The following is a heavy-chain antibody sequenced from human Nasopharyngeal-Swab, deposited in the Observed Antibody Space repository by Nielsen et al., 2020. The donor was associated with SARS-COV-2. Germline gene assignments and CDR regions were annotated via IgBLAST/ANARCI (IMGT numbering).Heavy chain of an antibody. CDR1: GYTFGNHW. D-gene: IGHD3-22*01. V-gene: IGHV5-10-1*01. CDR3: ARNSGYYLGENL. Sequence: GESLKISCKGYGYTFGNHWISWVRQMPGKGLEWMGRIAPSDSYTKYSPSFQGHVTISADKSISIAYLQWSSLKASDTGMYYCARNSGYYLGENLWGQGTLVTVSS. CDR2: IAPSDSYT. J-gene: IGHJ5*02.